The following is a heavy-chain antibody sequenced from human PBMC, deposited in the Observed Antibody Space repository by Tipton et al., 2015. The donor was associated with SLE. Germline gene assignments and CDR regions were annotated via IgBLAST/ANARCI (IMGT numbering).Heavy chain of an antibody. V-gene: IGHV4-31*03. D-gene: IGHD3-3*01. J-gene: IGHJ6*03. CDR2: IYYSGST. CDR1: GGSISSGGYY. Sequence: LRLSCTVSGGSISSGGYYWSWIRQHPGKGLEWIGYIYYSGSTYYNPSLKSRVTISVDTSKNQFSLKLSSVTAADTAAYYCARGSFWSGYYYYYYYYMDVWGKGTTVTVSS. CDR3: ARGSFWSGYYYYYYYYMDV.